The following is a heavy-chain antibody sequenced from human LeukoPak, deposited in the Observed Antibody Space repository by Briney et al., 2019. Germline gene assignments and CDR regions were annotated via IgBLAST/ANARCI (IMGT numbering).Heavy chain of an antibody. CDR2: ISAHNGNR. J-gene: IGHJ4*02. CDR1: GYTFTSYG. Sequence: ASVKVSCKASGYTFTSYGISWVRQAPGQGLEWMGWISAHNGNRNYVQKIQGRVTMTTDTSTSTAYMELRSLRSDDTAVYYCARMSGERDRWLRGYIVATIAIRPQSYSFDYWGQGTLVTVS. V-gene: IGHV1-18*01. CDR3: ARMSGERDRWLRGYIVATIAIRPQSYSFDY. D-gene: IGHD5-12*01.